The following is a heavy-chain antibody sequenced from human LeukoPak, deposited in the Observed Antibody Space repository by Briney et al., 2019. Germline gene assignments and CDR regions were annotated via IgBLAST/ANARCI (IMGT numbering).Heavy chain of an antibody. CDR2: IYYSGST. Sequence: SETLSLTCTVSGGSISSYYWSWIRQPPGKGLEWIGYIYYSGSTNYNPSLKSRVTISVDTSKNQFSLKLSSVTAADTAVYYCAKRRNPNFNFWSGSQGAHTEYFDLWGRGTLVTVSS. J-gene: IGHJ2*01. CDR3: AKRRNPNFNFWSGSQGAHTEYFDL. CDR1: GGSISSYY. V-gene: IGHV4-59*08. D-gene: IGHD3-3*01.